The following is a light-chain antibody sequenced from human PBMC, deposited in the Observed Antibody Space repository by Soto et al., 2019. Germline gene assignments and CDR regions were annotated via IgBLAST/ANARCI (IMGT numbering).Light chain of an antibody. CDR3: HQYGRSPLFT. CDR2: GAS. Sequence: EIALTQSPGTLSLSPGDTATLSCRASQSVSSNYFAWYQQKPGQAPRLLIYGASSGAAGIPDRFSGSGSATTFTLPISSLVHEDYAAYFCHQYGRSPLFTFGQGTKLEIK. CDR1: QSVSSNY. V-gene: IGKV3-20*01. J-gene: IGKJ2*01.